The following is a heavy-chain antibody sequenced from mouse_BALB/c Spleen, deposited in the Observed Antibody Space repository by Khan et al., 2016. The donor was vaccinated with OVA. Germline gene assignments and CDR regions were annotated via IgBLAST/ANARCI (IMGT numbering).Heavy chain of an antibody. D-gene: IGHD1-1*02. CDR2: ISDGGSYT. CDR1: GFTFSDYY. Sequence: EVQLVESGGGLVKPGGSLKLSCAASGFTFSDYYMYWVRQTPEKRLEWVATISDGGSYTYYPDSVKGRFTISRDNAKNNLYLQMSSLKSEDTAMYYCARAGYGGFADWGQGTLVTVSA. J-gene: IGHJ3*01. CDR3: ARAGYGGFAD. V-gene: IGHV5-4*02.